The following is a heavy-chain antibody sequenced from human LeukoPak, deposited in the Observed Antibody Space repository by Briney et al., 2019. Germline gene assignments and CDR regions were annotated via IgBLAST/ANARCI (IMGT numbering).Heavy chain of an antibody. D-gene: IGHD3-3*01. CDR3: ASAPYYDFWSGYRPRGVYFDY. CDR1: GGSFSGYY. V-gene: IGHV4-34*01. Sequence: SETLSLTCAVYGGSFSGYYWSWIRQPPGKGLEWIGEINHSGSTNYNPSLKSRDTISVDTSKNQFSLKLSSVTAADTAVYYCASAPYYDFWSGYRPRGVYFDYWGQGTLVTVSS. J-gene: IGHJ4*02. CDR2: INHSGST.